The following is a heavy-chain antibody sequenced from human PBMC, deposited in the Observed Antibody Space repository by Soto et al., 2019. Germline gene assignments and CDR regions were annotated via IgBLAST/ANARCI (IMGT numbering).Heavy chain of an antibody. Sequence: QVRLVQSGTEVKKPGASVKVSCKASGYTFTNYDVTWVRQAPGQGLEWMGWISTSTGNTNYAQKLQGRVTMTTDTSASTAYMELRSLRSDDTAGYYCARGEGMAARHDGYDIWGQGTMVTVSS. V-gene: IGHV1-18*04. D-gene: IGHD6-6*01. J-gene: IGHJ3*02. CDR3: ARGEGMAARHDGYDI. CDR2: ISTSTGNT. CDR1: GYTFTNYD.